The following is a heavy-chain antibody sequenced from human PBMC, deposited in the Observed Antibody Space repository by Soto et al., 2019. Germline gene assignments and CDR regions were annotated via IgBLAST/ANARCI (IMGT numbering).Heavy chain of an antibody. CDR3: TTDGSRERTLLWFGELSTPDV. D-gene: IGHD3-10*01. J-gene: IGHJ6*02. Sequence: GGSLRLSCAASGFTFSNAWMNWVRQAPGKGLEWVGRIKSKTDGGTTDYAAPVKGRFTISRDDSKNTLYLQMNSLKTEDTAVYYCTTDGSRERTLLWFGELSTPDVWGQGTTVTVSS. CDR1: GFTFSNAW. CDR2: IKSKTDGGTT. V-gene: IGHV3-15*07.